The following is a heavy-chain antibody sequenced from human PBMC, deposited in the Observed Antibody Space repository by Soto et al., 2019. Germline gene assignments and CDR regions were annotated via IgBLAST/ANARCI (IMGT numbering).Heavy chain of an antibody. J-gene: IGHJ3*02. CDR1: GFTFSSHW. Sequence: EVQLVESGGGLVQPGGSLRLSCAASGFTFSSHWMHWVRQVPGKGLVWLSRINSDGSTTTYADSVKGRFTISRDNAKNTLYLQMNSLRAEDTAVYSCARGQEGGSYFLAFDIWGQGTMVTVSS. V-gene: IGHV3-74*01. D-gene: IGHD1-26*01. CDR3: ARGQEGGSYFLAFDI. CDR2: INSDGSTT.